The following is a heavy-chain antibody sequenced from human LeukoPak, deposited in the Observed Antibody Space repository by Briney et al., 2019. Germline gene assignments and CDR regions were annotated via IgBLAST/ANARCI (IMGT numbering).Heavy chain of an antibody. Sequence: LETLYLTCTLSLGSISRYYWSWIREPPGKGLEWIGYIYYSGSTNYNPSLKSRVTISVDTSKNQFSLKLSSVTAADTAVFYCARARTMVRGVPPGVDYWGQGTLVTVSS. V-gene: IGHV4-59*01. CDR2: IYYSGST. D-gene: IGHD3-10*01. J-gene: IGHJ4*02. CDR1: LGSISRYY. CDR3: ARARTMVRGVPPGVDY.